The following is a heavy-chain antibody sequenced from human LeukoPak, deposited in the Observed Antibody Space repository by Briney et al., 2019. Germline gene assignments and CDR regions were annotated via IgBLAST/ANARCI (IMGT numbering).Heavy chain of an antibody. V-gene: IGHV4-34*01. D-gene: IGHD6-19*01. CDR2: INHSGST. J-gene: IGHJ5*02. Sequence: PSETLSLTCAVYGGSFSGYYWSWIRQPPGKGLEWIGEINHSGSTNYNPSLKSRVTISVDTSKNQFSLKLSSVTAADTAVYYCAREGSSGWYRGWFDPWGRGTLVTVSS. CDR3: AREGSSGWYRGWFDP. CDR1: GGSFSGYY.